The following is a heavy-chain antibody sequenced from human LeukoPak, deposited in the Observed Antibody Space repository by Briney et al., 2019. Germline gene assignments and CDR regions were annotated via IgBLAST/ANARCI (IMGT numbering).Heavy chain of an antibody. D-gene: IGHD4-17*01. V-gene: IGHV3-21*01. CDR3: ARGHTAVTRHFDF. CDR1: GFTFSRYS. CDR2: ISSSGSYI. J-gene: IGHJ4*02. Sequence: GSLRLSCAASGFTFSRYSMNWVRQAPGKGLEWVSSISSSGSYIYYADSVKGRFTISRDNAKNSLYLQMNSLRAEDTAVYYCARGHTAVTRHFDFWGQGTLVTVSS.